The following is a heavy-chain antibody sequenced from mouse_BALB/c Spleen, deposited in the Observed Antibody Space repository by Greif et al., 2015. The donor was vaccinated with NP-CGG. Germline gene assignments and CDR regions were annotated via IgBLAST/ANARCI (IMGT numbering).Heavy chain of an antibody. CDR1: GFSLTSYG. Sequence: QVQLKQSGPGLVQPSQSLSITCTVSGFSLTSYGVHWVRQSPGKGLEWLGVIWSGGSTDYNAAFISRLSISKDNSKSQVFFKMNSLQANDTAIYYCARNYGGGYYYAMDYWGQGTSVTASS. V-gene: IGHV2-2*02. CDR3: ARNYGGGYYYAMDY. D-gene: IGHD1-1*01. J-gene: IGHJ4*01. CDR2: IWSGGST.